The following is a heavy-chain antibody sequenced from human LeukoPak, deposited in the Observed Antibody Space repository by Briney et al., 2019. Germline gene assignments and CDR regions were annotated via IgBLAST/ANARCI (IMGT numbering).Heavy chain of an antibody. CDR1: GGSISSGGYS. J-gene: IGHJ6*02. V-gene: IGHV4-30-2*01. D-gene: IGHD5-24*01. CDR3: ARGRMATITDYYYYYYGMDV. CDR2: IYHSGNT. Sequence: SETLSLTCAVSGGSISSGGYSWSWIRQPPGQGLEWIGYIYHSGNTYYNPSLKSRVTISVDRSKNQFSLKLSSVTAADTAVYYCARGRMATITDYYYYYYGMDVWGQGTTVTVSS.